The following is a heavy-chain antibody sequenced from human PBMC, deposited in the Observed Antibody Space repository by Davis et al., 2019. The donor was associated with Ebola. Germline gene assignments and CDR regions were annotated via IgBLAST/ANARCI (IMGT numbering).Heavy chain of an antibody. Sequence: ASVKVSCKTSGYTFTNYGITWVRQAPGQELEWMGWINPHNGNTNYAQNVQGRVTMTTDTSTSTAYMEVGTLRSDDTAVYYCARAQFPTTSDHWGQGTLVTVSS. J-gene: IGHJ4*02. D-gene: IGHD1-1*01. CDR1: GYTFTNYG. CDR3: ARAQFPTTSDH. V-gene: IGHV1-18*04. CDR2: INPHNGNT.